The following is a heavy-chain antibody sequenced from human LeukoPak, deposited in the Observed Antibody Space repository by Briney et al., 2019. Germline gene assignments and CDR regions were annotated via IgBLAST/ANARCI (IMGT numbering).Heavy chain of an antibody. V-gene: IGHV4-59*11. J-gene: IGHJ6*03. CDR3: GRDALVGYFSYYYMDV. CDR1: GGSIGSHY. CDR2: ISNSGST. Sequence: SETLSLTCTVSGGSIGSHYWTWIRQSPVKGLEWIGDISNSGSTSYNPSLKSRVTISIDTSKNQFSLKLSSVTAADTAVYYCGRDALVGYFSYYYMDVWGKGTTVTVSS. D-gene: IGHD2-15*01.